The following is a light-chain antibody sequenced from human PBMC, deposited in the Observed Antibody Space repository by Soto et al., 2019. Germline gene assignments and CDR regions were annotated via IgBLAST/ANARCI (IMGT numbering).Light chain of an antibody. CDR1: QSVLYSSNNKNY. Sequence: DIVMTQSPDSLAVSLGERATINCKSSQSVLYSSNNKNYLAWYQQKQGQPPKLLIYWASTRESGVPDRFSGSGSGTDFTLTIISLQADDVGVYYCQHYYSSLPWTFGQGTKVEIK. V-gene: IGKV4-1*01. CDR2: WAS. J-gene: IGKJ1*01. CDR3: QHYYSSLPWT.